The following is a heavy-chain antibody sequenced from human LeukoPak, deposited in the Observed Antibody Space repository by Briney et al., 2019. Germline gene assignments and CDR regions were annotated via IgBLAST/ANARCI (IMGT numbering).Heavy chain of an antibody. J-gene: IGHJ4*02. CDR1: GFTFSSYG. CDR2: IWYDGGNK. Sequence: TGGSLRLSCAASGFTFSSYGMHWVRQSPGKGLEWVAVIWYDGGNKYYADSVKGRFTISRDNSKNTLYLQMNSLRAEDTAVYYCAKSRVVPAASSLFDYWGQGTLVTVSS. D-gene: IGHD2-2*01. V-gene: IGHV3-33*06. CDR3: AKSRVVPAASSLFDY.